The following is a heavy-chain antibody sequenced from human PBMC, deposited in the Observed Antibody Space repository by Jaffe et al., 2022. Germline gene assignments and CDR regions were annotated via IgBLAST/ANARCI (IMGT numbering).Heavy chain of an antibody. CDR2: IDWDDDK. V-gene: IGHV2-70*20. J-gene: IGHJ4*02. D-gene: IGHD7-27*01. CDR1: GFSLSTSGMC. CDR3: ARASSNWGRHPDFDY. Sequence: QVTLRESGPALVKPTQTLTLTCTFSGFSLSTSGMCVSWVRQPPGKALEWLALIDWDDDKYYSTSLKTRLTISKDTSKNQVVLTMTNMDPVDTATYYCARASSNWGRHPDFDYWGQGTLVTVSS.